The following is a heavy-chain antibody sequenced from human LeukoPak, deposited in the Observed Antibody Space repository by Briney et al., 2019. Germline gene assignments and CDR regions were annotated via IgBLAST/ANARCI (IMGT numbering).Heavy chain of an antibody. CDR2: ISAYSGNT. V-gene: IGHV1-18*01. CDR1: GYTFTNYG. CDR3: ARDIATVVHQD. Sequence: ASVKVSCKASGYTFTNYGITWVRQAPGQGLEWMGWISAYSGNTNYVQKFQGRVTMATDASTSTAYMELRSPRSDDTAVYYCARDIATVVHQDWGQGTLVTVSS. D-gene: IGHD2-2*01. J-gene: IGHJ4*02.